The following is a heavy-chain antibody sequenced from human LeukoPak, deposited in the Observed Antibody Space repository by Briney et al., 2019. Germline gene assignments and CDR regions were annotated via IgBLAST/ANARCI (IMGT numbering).Heavy chain of an antibody. V-gene: IGHV3-23*01. CDR3: AKDRGIAAAGTPHDY. CDR1: GFTFSSYA. CDR2: ISGSGGST. Sequence: GGSLRLSCAASGFTFSSYAMHWVRQAPGKGLEWVSAISGSGGSTSYADSVKGRFTISRDNSKTTLYLQMNSLRAEDTAVYYCAKDRGIAAAGTPHDYWGQGTLVTVSS. D-gene: IGHD6-13*01. J-gene: IGHJ4*02.